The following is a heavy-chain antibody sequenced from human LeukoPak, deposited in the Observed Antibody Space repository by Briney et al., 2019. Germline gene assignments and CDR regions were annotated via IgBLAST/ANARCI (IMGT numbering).Heavy chain of an antibody. V-gene: IGHV4-34*01. CDR2: INHSGST. D-gene: IGHD3-3*01. CDR3: ARGRRSYDFWSGYYSSPGYYMDV. J-gene: IGHJ6*03. Sequence: SETLSLTCVVYGGSFSGYYWSWLRQPPGKGLEWIGEINHSGSTDYNPSLKSRVTISVDKSKNQFSLKLSSVTAADTAVYYCARGRRSYDFWSGYYSSPGYYMDVWGKGTTVTVSS. CDR1: GGSFSGYY.